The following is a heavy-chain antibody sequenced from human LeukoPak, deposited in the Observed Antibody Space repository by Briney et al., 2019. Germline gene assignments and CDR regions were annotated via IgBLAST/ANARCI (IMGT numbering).Heavy chain of an antibody. D-gene: IGHD4-17*01. CDR1: GYTFTSYA. Sequence: AASVKVSCKASGYTFTSYAMHWVRQAPGQRLEWMGWINAGNGNTKYSQKFQGRVTITRDTSASTAYMELSSLRSEDTAVYYCARGFGYGDRRGAFDIWGQGTMVTVSS. J-gene: IGHJ3*02. V-gene: IGHV1-3*01. CDR2: INAGNGNT. CDR3: ARGFGYGDRRGAFDI.